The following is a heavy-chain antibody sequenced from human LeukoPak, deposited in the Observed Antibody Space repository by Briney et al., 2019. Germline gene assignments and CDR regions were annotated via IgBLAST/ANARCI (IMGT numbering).Heavy chain of an antibody. Sequence: GGSLRLSCAASGFTFSNYWMSWVRQAPGKGLEWVANIKPDGSEKYYVDSVKGRFTISRDNAKNSLYLHMNSLRAEDTAVYYCVNGYCSGGSCYSDDWFDPWGQGTLVTVSS. J-gene: IGHJ5*02. V-gene: IGHV3-7*03. D-gene: IGHD2-15*01. CDR2: IKPDGSEK. CDR3: VNGYCSGGSCYSDDWFDP. CDR1: GFTFSNYW.